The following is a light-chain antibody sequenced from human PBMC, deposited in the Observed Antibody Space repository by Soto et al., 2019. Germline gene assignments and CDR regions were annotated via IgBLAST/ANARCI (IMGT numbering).Light chain of an antibody. V-gene: IGKV1-39*01. J-gene: IGKJ4*01. CDR3: QQNFSPRRT. CDR1: QTISTY. Sequence: DIQMTQSPPSLSASIGDTVTITCRSSQTISTYLNWFQHKPGKAPKLLIGAASTLQSGVYSRFSGSGSGSAFTLTIISLHPEDSATYFCQQNFSPRRTFGGGTNLEI. CDR2: AAS.